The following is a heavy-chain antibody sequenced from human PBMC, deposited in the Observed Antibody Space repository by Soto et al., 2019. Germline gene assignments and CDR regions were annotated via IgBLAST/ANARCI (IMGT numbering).Heavy chain of an antibody. CDR1: GFTFSSYA. CDR2: ISYDGSNK. CDR3: ARITEDYDFWSGDLRSYYYYGMDV. D-gene: IGHD3-3*01. J-gene: IGHJ6*02. V-gene: IGHV3-30-3*01. Sequence: GGSLRLSCAASGFTFSSYAMHWVRQAPGKGLEWVAVISYDGSNKYYADSVKGRFTISRDNSKNTLYLQMNSLRAEDTAVYYCARITEDYDFWSGDLRSYYYYGMDVWGQGTTVTVSS.